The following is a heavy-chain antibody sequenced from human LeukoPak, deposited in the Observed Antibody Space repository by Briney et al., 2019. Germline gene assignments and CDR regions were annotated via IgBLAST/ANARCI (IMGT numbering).Heavy chain of an antibody. Sequence: GGSLRLSCAASGFTFSNAWMSWVRQAPGKGLEWVGRIKSKTDGGATDYAAPVKGRFTISRGDSKNTLYLQMNSLKTEDTAVYYCTTIAAAGTFYYYYMDVWGKGTTVTVSS. CDR1: GFTFSNAW. CDR3: TTIAAAGTFYYYYMDV. V-gene: IGHV3-15*01. D-gene: IGHD6-13*01. J-gene: IGHJ6*03. CDR2: IKSKTDGGAT.